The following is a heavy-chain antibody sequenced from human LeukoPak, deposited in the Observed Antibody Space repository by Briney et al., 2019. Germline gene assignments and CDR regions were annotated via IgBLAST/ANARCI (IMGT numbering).Heavy chain of an antibody. Sequence: ASVKVSCKVSGYTLTELSMHWVRQAPGKGLEWMGGFDPEDGETIYAQKFQGRVTMTEDTSTDTAYMELSSLRYDDTAVYFCARGDYIRSSWCDYWGQGTLVTVSS. V-gene: IGHV1-24*01. CDR1: GYTLTELS. D-gene: IGHD6-13*01. CDR3: ARGDYIRSSWCDY. J-gene: IGHJ4*02. CDR2: FDPEDGET.